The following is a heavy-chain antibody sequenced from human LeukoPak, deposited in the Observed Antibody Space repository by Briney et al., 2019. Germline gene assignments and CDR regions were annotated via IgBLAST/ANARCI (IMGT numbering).Heavy chain of an antibody. Sequence: GGSLRLSCAASGFTFSSYAMSWVRQAPGKGLEWVSAISGSGGSTYYADSVKGRFTISRDNSKNTLYLQMNSLRAEDTAVYYCAKAQYYDFWSGLAGGYGMDVWGQGTTVTVSS. V-gene: IGHV3-23*01. D-gene: IGHD3-3*01. J-gene: IGHJ6*02. CDR1: GFTFSSYA. CDR3: AKAQYYDFWSGLAGGYGMDV. CDR2: ISGSGGST.